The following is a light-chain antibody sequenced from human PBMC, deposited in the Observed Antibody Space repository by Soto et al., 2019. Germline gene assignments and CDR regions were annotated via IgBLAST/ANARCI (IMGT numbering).Light chain of an antibody. V-gene: IGLV2-14*01. J-gene: IGLJ1*01. CDR1: ITDIGAYNY. CDR3: SSYTSSITPYV. CDR2: GVS. Sequence: QSALAQPASVSGSPGQSITISCTGTITDIGAYNYVSWYQQHPGKAPKLLIYGVSSRPSGVSNRFSGSKSGNAAYLTISGLQADDEAEYYCSSYTSSITPYVFGTATEVTV.